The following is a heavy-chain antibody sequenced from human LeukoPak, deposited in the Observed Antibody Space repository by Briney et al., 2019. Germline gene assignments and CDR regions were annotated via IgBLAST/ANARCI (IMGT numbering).Heavy chain of an antibody. Sequence: GGSLRLSCVASGFSFGNYAMSWVRQAPGKGLQWVSQISGTGGATWYAGFARDRFTISRDNSKKTLYLQMSGLRVEDAAMYYCVKDPRDKYGTNWFVSWGQGTLLIVSS. CDR2: ISGTGGAT. J-gene: IGHJ5*01. CDR1: GFSFGNYA. CDR3: VKDPRDKYGTNWFVS. D-gene: IGHD2/OR15-2a*01. V-gene: IGHV3-23*01.